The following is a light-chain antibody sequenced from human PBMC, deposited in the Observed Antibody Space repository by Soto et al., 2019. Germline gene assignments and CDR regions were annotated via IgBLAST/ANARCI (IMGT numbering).Light chain of an antibody. J-gene: IGKJ3*01. CDR2: AAC. CDR1: QGISSS. CDR3: QQNNSYPRT. Sequence: DLQLTQSPSFLSASVGDRVTITCRASQGISSSLAWYQQRPGKAPKLLIYAACTLQSGVPSRFSGSGSGTEFTLTISRLQPDDFAAYYCQQNNSYPRTFGPGTIVDFK. V-gene: IGKV1-9*01.